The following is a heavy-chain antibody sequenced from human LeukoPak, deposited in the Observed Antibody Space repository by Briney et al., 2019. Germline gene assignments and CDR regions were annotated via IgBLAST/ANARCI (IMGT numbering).Heavy chain of an antibody. D-gene: IGHD3-9*01. J-gene: IGHJ3*02. CDR1: GFTFGNFA. V-gene: IGHV3-23*01. CDR3: ANVDPRRNAFDI. Sequence: PGGSLRLSCAASGFTFGNFAMSWVRQPPGKGLEWLSAITNSGSTTYSADSVKGRFTISRDNSKNTLYLQMNSLRAEDTAVYYCANVDPRRNAFDIWGQGTMVTVSS. CDR2: ITNSGSTT.